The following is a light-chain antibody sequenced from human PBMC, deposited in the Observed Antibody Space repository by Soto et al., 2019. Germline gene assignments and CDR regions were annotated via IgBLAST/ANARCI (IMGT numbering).Light chain of an antibody. CDR2: GND. Sequence: VLTQPPSVSGAPGQRVTISCTGSSSNIGAGYDVHWYQQFPGTAPKLLIFGNDNRPSGVPDRFSGSKSGTSASLAISGLQAEDEADYYCQSYDSSLHNWVFGGGTKLTVL. CDR1: SSNIGAGYD. CDR3: QSYDSSLHNWV. J-gene: IGLJ3*02. V-gene: IGLV1-40*01.